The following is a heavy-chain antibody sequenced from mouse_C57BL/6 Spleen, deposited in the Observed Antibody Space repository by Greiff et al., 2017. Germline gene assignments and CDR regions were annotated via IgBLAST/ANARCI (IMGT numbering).Heavy chain of an antibody. V-gene: IGHV2-2*01. CDR1: GFSLTSYG. J-gene: IGHJ4*01. D-gene: IGHD1-1*01. CDR2: IWSGGST. CDR3: ARVPSYYGSSSYAMDY. Sequence: VKLQESGPGLVQPSQSLSITCTVSGFSLTSYGVHWVRQSPGKGLEWLGVIWSGGSTDYNAAFISRLSISKDNSKSQVFFKMNSLQADDTAIYYCARVPSYYGSSSYAMDYWGQGTSVTVSS.